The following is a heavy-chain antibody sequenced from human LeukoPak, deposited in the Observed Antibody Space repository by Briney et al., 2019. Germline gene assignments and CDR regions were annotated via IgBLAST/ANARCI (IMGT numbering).Heavy chain of an antibody. CDR2: IYYSGST. CDR3: APELPNYYYFDY. J-gene: IGHJ4*02. Sequence: SETLSLTCTVSGGSISTSTYYWGWIRQPPGKGLEWIGSIYYSGSTYYNPSLKSRVTISVDTSKNQFSLKLRSVTAADTAVYYCAPELPNYYYFDYWGQGTLVTVSS. CDR1: GGSISTSTYY. D-gene: IGHD3-10*01. V-gene: IGHV4-39*01.